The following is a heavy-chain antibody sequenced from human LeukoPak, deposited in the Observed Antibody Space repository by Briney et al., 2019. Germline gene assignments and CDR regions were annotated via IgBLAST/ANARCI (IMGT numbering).Heavy chain of an antibody. Sequence: GGSLRLSCAASGFTFSGYSMNWVRQAPGKGLEWVSYISSSSSTIYYADSVKGRFTISRDNAKNSLYLQMNSLRAEDTAVYYCARDQIGAFDIWGQGTMVTVSS. CDR3: ARDQIGAFDI. V-gene: IGHV3-48*01. D-gene: IGHD2/OR15-2a*01. J-gene: IGHJ3*02. CDR2: ISSSSSTI. CDR1: GFTFSGYS.